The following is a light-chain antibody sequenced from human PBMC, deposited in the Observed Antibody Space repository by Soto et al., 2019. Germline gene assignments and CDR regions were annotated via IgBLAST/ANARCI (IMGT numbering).Light chain of an antibody. CDR2: GAS. J-gene: IGKJ4*01. CDR3: QQRSNWPLT. V-gene: IGKV3D-20*02. Sequence: EIVLTQSPGTLSLSPGERATLSCRASQSVSSSSLASYQQKPGQAPRLLIYGASSRATGIPARFSGSGSGTDFTLTISSLEPEDFAVYYCQQRSNWPLTFGGGTKVDIK. CDR1: QSVSSSS.